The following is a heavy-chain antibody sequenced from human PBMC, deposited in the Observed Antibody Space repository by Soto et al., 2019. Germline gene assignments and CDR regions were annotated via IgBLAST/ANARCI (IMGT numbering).Heavy chain of an antibody. J-gene: IGHJ3*02. CDR3: AREGCSSTSCYLKGSAFDI. CDR1: GFTFSDHY. CDR2: TRNKANSYTT. D-gene: IGHD2-2*01. Sequence: EVQLVESGGGLVQPGGSLRLSCAASGFTFSDHYMDWARQAPGKGLEWVGRTRNKANSYTTEYAASVKGRFTISRDDSKNSLYLQMNSLKTEDTAVYYCAREGCSSTSCYLKGSAFDIWGQGTMVTVSS. V-gene: IGHV3-72*01.